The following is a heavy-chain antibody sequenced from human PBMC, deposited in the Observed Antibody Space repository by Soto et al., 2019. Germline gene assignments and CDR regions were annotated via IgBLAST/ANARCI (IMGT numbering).Heavy chain of an antibody. D-gene: IGHD1-20*01. CDR2: ISGSGGST. CDR3: AKAISGYNAPLDH. J-gene: IGHJ4*02. V-gene: IGHV3-23*01. Sequence: EVQLLESGGGLVQPGGSLRLSCAASGFTFSSYAMNWVRQAPGKGLEWVSVISGSGGSTYYADSVKGRFTISRDNSKNTLYVQMSSLRAEDTAVYYCAKAISGYNAPLDHWGQGTRVTVSS. CDR1: GFTFSSYA.